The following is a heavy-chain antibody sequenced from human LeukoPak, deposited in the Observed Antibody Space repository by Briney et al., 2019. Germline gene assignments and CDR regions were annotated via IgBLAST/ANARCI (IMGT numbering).Heavy chain of an antibody. J-gene: IGHJ4*02. CDR3: ARRSDSGSDDGEDYFDY. D-gene: IGHD1-26*01. V-gene: IGHV4-39*01. Sequence: PSETLSLTCTVSGGSIYSTTFYWGWIRQPPGKGLEWIGSMYYDGSTYHNPSLKSRVPISVDTSNNQFSLKLTSVTAADTAVYFCARRSDSGSDDGEDYFDYWGQGTLVTVSS. CDR1: GGSIYSTTFY. CDR2: MYYDGST.